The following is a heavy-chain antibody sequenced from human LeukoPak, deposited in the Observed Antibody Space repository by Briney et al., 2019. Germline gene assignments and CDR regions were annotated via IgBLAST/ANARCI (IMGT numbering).Heavy chain of an antibody. CDR1: GYIFTDYY. CDR3: ASGRAYGDPIDAFDI. Sequence: ASVKVSCKASGYIFTDYYMHWVRQAPGQGLEWMGWINPNSGGTNYAQKFQGRVTMTRDTSITTAYMELSRLRSDDTAIYYCASGRAYGDPIDAFDIWGQGTMVTVSS. CDR2: INPNSGGT. J-gene: IGHJ3*02. V-gene: IGHV1-2*02. D-gene: IGHD4-17*01.